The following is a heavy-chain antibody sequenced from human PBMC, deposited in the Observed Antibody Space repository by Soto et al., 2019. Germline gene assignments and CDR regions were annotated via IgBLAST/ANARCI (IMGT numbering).Heavy chain of an antibody. J-gene: IGHJ6*02. Sequence: TLCLTCSVSGFSLTTGGVGVGWIRQPPGNSLEWLAVIYWNEDRRRSPSLENRLTITKDTSKNQVVLTMTNMDPVDTATYYCIYRRASYDYHGLDVWGQGTPVTVSS. CDR2: IYWNEDR. CDR3: IYRRASYDYHGLDV. D-gene: IGHD2-21*01. CDR1: GFSLTTGGVG. V-gene: IGHV2-5*01.